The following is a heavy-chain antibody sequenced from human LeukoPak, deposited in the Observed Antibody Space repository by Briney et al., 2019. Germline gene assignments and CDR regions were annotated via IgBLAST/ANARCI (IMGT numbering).Heavy chain of an antibody. CDR3: ARGYSTGWYYFDY. CDR1: GGSISGFY. V-gene: IGHV4-4*07. J-gene: IGHJ4*02. D-gene: IGHD6-19*01. CDR2: IYTSGST. Sequence: SETLSLTCTVSGGSISGFYWSWIRQPAGKGLEWIGRIYTSGSTNYNPSLKSRVTMSVDTSKNQFSLKLSSVTAADTAVYYCARGYSTGWYYFDYWGQGILVTVSS.